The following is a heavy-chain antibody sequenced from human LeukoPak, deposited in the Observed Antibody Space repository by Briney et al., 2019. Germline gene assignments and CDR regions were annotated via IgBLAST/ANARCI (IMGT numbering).Heavy chain of an antibody. CDR2: ISGRGTTI. V-gene: IGHV3-11*01. CDR3: ARRPDSDYFYYLDV. D-gene: IGHD2/OR15-2a*01. J-gene: IGHJ3*01. CDR1: GFIFSDYY. Sequence: PGGSLRLSCTASGFIFSDYYMAWIRQAPGKGLEWMSYISGRGTTIYYADSVKGRFTISRDNAKNSLYLQMNSLRDEDAAVYYCARRPDSDYFYYLDVWGQGTMVTVSS.